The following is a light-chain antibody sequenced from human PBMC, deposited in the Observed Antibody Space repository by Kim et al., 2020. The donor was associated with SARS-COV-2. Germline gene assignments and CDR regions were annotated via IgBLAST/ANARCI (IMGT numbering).Light chain of an antibody. J-gene: IGKJ1*01. CDR3: QQYKTFWT. Sequence: SASVGDRVTITCRASQSSSVWLAWYQQRPGDAPKLLIYKGSSLQSGVPSRFSGSGSGTEFTLTISSLQPDDSATYYCQQYKTFWTFGQGTKVDIK. CDR2: KGS. V-gene: IGKV1-5*03. CDR1: QSSSVW.